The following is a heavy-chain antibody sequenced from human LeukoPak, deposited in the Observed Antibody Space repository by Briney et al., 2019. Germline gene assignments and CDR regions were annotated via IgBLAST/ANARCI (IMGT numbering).Heavy chain of an antibody. Sequence: NPSETLSPTCTVSRGSISNYYWSWIRQPPGKGLECIGSIYYSGSTNYNPSLKSRVTISVDTSKNQFSLKLSSVTAADTAVYYCARSWAYALGYYYYMDVWGKGTTVTVSS. J-gene: IGHJ6*03. D-gene: IGHD2-2*01. CDR3: ARSWAYALGYYYYMDV. V-gene: IGHV4-59*01. CDR2: IYYSGST. CDR1: RGSISNYY.